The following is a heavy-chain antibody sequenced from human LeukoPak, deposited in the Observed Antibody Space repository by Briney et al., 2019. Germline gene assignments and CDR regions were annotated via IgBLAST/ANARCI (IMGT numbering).Heavy chain of an antibody. CDR1: GFTFRSYA. D-gene: IGHD4-17*01. CDR2: ISGSGGST. J-gene: IGHJ5*02. V-gene: IGHV3-23*01. Sequence: GGSLRLSCAASGFTFRSYAMSWVRQAPGKGLELVSAISGSGGSTYYADSVKGRFTISRDNSKHTLYQQMNSLRADDTAVYEGSKSTDFGDDNWFDPWGQGTLVTVSS. CDR3: SKSTDFGDDNWFDP.